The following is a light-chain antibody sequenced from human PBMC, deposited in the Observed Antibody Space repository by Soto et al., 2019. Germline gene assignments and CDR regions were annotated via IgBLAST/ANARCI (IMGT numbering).Light chain of an antibody. Sequence: QSVLPQPPSASGTPGQRVTISCSGSRSNIGSNYVYWYQQVPGAAPKVLIYRNNQRPSGVPDRFSGSKSGTSASLAISGLRSEDEADYYCAAWDDSLSGLVFGGGTKLTVL. V-gene: IGLV1-47*01. CDR1: RSNIGSNY. CDR3: AAWDDSLSGLV. CDR2: RNN. J-gene: IGLJ2*01.